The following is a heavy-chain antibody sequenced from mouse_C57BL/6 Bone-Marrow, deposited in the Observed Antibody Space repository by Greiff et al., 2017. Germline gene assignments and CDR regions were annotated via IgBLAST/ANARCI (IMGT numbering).Heavy chain of an antibody. D-gene: IGHD1-3*01. Sequence: QVQLKESGAELVRPGTSVKMSCKASGYTFTNYWIGWAKQRPGHGLEWIGDLYPGGGYTNYNEKFKGKATLTADKSSSTAYMQFSSLTSEDSAIDYGARLNKGGYFDYWGQGTTLTVSS. V-gene: IGHV1-63*01. CDR1: GYTFTNYW. CDR2: LYPGGGYT. J-gene: IGHJ2*01. CDR3: ARLNKGGYFDY.